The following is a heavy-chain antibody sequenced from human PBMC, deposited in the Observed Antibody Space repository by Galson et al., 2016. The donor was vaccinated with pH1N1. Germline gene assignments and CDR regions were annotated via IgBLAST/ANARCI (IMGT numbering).Heavy chain of an antibody. J-gene: IGHJ6*02. Sequence: SLRLSCAASGFTFSNAWMSWVRQAPGKGLEWVGRIKSKTDGGTTDYAAPVKGRFTISRDDSENTLYLLMNSLKTEDTAVYYCTTDHRASYSSSWFNYYDGMDVWGQGTTVTVSS. CDR1: GFTFSNAW. V-gene: IGHV3-15*01. CDR2: IKSKTDGGTT. D-gene: IGHD6-6*01. CDR3: TTDHRASYSSSWFNYYDGMDV.